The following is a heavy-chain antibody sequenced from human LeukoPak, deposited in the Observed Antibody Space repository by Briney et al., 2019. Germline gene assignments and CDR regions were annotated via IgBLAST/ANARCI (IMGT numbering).Heavy chain of an antibody. V-gene: IGHV3-30*02. Sequence: GGSLRLSCAASGFTFSSYAMHWVRQAPGKGLEWVAFIRYDGSNKYYADSVKGRFTISRDNSKNTLYLQMNSLRAEDTAVYYCAKDGEDIVVVPAAHFDYWGQGTLVTVSS. CDR2: IRYDGSNK. CDR3: AKDGEDIVVVPAAHFDY. D-gene: IGHD2-2*01. J-gene: IGHJ4*02. CDR1: GFTFSSYA.